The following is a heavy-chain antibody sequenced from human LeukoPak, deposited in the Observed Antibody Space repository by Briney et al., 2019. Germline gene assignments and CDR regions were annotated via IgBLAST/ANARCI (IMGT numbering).Heavy chain of an antibody. J-gene: IGHJ4*02. Sequence: GESLQISCKGSGYSFTSYWIGWVRQLPGKGLEWMGIIYPGDFDTRYSPSFQGQVTISADKSISTAYLQWSSLKASDTAMYYCARQFEQWLVPDYWGQGTLVTVSS. CDR1: GYSFTSYW. CDR2: IYPGDFDT. D-gene: IGHD6-19*01. V-gene: IGHV5-51*01. CDR3: ARQFEQWLVPDY.